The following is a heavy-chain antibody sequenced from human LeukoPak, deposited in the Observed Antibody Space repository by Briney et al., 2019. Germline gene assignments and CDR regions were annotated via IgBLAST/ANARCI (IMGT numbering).Heavy chain of an antibody. J-gene: IGHJ4*02. CDR2: ISSRSSTI. CDR3: AAAMAPTRGDY. V-gene: IGHV3-48*01. D-gene: IGHD5-18*01. Sequence: GGSLRLSCAASGFTFSSYSMNWVRQAPGKGLEGVSYISSRSSTIYYADSVKGRFTISRDNAKNSLYLQMNSLRAEDTAVYYCAAAMAPTRGDYWGQGTLVTVSS. CDR1: GFTFSSYS.